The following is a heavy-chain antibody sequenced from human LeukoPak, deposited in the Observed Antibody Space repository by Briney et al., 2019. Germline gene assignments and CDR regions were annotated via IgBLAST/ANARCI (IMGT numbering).Heavy chain of an antibody. D-gene: IGHD5-12*01. CDR1: GFTFSGSG. V-gene: IGHV3-73*01. Sequence: GGSLRLSSAASGFTFSGSGMHWVRQASGKGLEWVGRIRSKANNYATAYAASVKGRFTISRDDSNNTAHLQINSLKTEDTAVYYCTSSRSGYAGIEYWGQGTLVTVSS. CDR2: IRSKANNYAT. CDR3: TSSRSGYAGIEY. J-gene: IGHJ4*02.